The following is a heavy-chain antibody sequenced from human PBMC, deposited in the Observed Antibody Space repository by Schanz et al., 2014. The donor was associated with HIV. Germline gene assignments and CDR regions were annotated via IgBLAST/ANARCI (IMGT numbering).Heavy chain of an antibody. V-gene: IGHV3-23*04. J-gene: IGHJ3*02. CDR2: ISAGVGTA. D-gene: IGHD3-16*01. CDR3: AIRTPMISFGAFDI. Sequence: VQLVESGGGLVKPGRSLRLSCTTSGFTFSSYAMSWVRQAPGKGLEWVSTISAGVGTASYADSVKGRFTISRDNSKKMLFLQMNRLRAEDTAVYYCAIRTPMISFGAFDIWGRGTMVTVSS. CDR1: GFTFSSYA.